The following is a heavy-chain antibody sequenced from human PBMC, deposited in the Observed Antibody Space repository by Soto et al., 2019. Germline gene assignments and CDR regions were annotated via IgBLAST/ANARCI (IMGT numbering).Heavy chain of an antibody. D-gene: IGHD3-10*01. Sequence: SETLSLTCTVSGGSISSYYWSWIRQPQGKGLEWIGYIYYSGSTNYNPSLKSRVTISVDTSKNQFSLKLSSVTAADTAVYYCARAGTTMVRGVISGWFDPWGQGTLVTVSS. J-gene: IGHJ5*02. CDR3: ARAGTTMVRGVISGWFDP. CDR2: IYYSGST. CDR1: GGSISSYY. V-gene: IGHV4-59*01.